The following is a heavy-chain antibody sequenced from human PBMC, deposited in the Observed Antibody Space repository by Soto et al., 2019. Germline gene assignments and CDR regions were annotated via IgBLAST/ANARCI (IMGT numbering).Heavy chain of an antibody. Sequence: PSETLSLTCTVSGGSISSYYWSWIRQPPGKGLKWIGYIYDSGSTNYNPSRKRRVTISVGTSKNHFSLMLISVSAADTAVYYCARVGYSYGPYFDYWGQGTLVTVSS. CDR1: GGSISSYY. CDR2: IYDSGST. D-gene: IGHD5-18*01. V-gene: IGHV4-59*01. J-gene: IGHJ4*02. CDR3: ARVGYSYGPYFDY.